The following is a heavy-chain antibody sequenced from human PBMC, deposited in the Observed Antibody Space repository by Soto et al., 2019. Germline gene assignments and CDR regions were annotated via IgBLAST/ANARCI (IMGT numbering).Heavy chain of an antibody. CDR2: IKTKTDGGST. D-gene: IGHD3-16*01. CDR1: GLTFSNAW. J-gene: IGHJ4*02. Sequence: PGGSLRLACAASGLTFSNAWMTWDRQSTGKGLEWVGRIKTKTDGGSTDYAAPVKGKFTISRDDSKNTLYLQMNSLKSEGTPLYYCTSTLGYWGQGTLVTVSS. V-gene: IGHV3-15*01. CDR3: TSTLGY.